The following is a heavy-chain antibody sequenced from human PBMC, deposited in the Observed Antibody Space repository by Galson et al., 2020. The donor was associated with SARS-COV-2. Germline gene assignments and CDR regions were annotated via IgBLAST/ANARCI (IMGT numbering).Heavy chain of an antibody. CDR3: ARERKIDILNGYPYYYYMDV. Sequence: ASVKVSCKASGYTFTSYGISWVRQAPGQGLEWMGWISAYNGNTNYAQKLQGRVTMTTDTSTSTAYMELRSLRSDDTAVYYCARERKIDILNGYPYYYYMDVWGKGTTVTVSS. V-gene: IGHV1-18*04. J-gene: IGHJ6*03. CDR2: ISAYNGNT. CDR1: GYTFTSYG. D-gene: IGHD3-9*01.